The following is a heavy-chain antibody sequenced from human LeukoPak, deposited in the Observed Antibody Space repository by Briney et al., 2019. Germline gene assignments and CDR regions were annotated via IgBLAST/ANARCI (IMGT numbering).Heavy chain of an antibody. J-gene: IGHJ4*02. V-gene: IGHV3-9*01. CDR2: ISWNSGSI. CDR1: GFTFDDYA. Sequence: PGGSLRLSCAASGFTFDDYAMHWVRQAPGKGLDWVSGISWNSGSIGYADSVKGRFTISRDNAKNSLYLQMNSLRAEDTALYYCAKDAGYSGYDYERPFDYWGQGTLVTVSS. CDR3: AKDAGYSGYDYERPFDY. D-gene: IGHD5-12*01.